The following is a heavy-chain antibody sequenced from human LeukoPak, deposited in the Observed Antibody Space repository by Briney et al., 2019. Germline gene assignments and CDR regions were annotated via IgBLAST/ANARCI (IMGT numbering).Heavy chain of an antibody. CDR2: INSDGSST. V-gene: IGHV3-74*01. Sequence: QPRGSLRLSCAASGFTFSSYWMHWVRQAPGKGLVWVSRINSDGSSTSYADSVKGRFTISRDNAKNTLYLQMKSLRAEDTAVYYCARVAVVVVPAAGGSFNWFDPWGQGTLVTVSS. CDR1: GFTFSSYW. CDR3: ARVAVVVVPAAGGSFNWFDP. D-gene: IGHD2-2*01. J-gene: IGHJ5*02.